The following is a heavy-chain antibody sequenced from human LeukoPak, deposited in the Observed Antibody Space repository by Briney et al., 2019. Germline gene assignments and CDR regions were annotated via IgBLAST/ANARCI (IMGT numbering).Heavy chain of an antibody. Sequence: GGSLRLSCAASGFTVSSNYMSWVRQAPGKGLEWVSVIYSGGSTYYADSVKGRLTISRDNSKNTLYLQMNSLRAEDTAVYYCARDHSGGSGWSGGFDYWGQGTLVTVSS. CDR2: IYSGGST. CDR1: GFTVSSNY. J-gene: IGHJ4*02. D-gene: IGHD6-19*01. CDR3: ARDHSGGSGWSGGFDY. V-gene: IGHV3-66*01.